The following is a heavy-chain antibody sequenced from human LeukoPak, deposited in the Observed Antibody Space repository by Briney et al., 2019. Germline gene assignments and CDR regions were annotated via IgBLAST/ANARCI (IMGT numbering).Heavy chain of an antibody. V-gene: IGHV3-23*01. D-gene: IGHD2-21*01. J-gene: IGHJ4*02. Sequence: PGGSLRLSCAVSGITLSNYGMSWVRQAPGRGLEWVARISGSGGGTNYADSVKGRFTISSDNPKHTLFLQMNSLRAEDTALYFGAKRVVVIRFILVGFHKEAFYFDSWGKGALVTVS. CDR2: ISGSGGGT. CDR1: GITLSNYG. CDR3: AKRVVVIRFILVGFHKEAFYFDS.